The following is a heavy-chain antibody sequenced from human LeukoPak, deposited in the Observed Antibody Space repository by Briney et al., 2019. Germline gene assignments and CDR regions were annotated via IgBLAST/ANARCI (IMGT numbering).Heavy chain of an antibody. CDR1: GFTFRSYW. CDR2: INTDGSST. D-gene: IGHD5-18*01. Sequence: GGSLRLSCAASGFTFRSYWMHWVRQSPGKGLVWVSRINTDGSSTNYADSVKGRFTISRDNAKNTLYLKMNSLRAEDTAVYNCARDRAYSYGLDYWGQGILVTVSS. CDR3: ARDRAYSYGLDY. V-gene: IGHV3-74*01. J-gene: IGHJ4*02.